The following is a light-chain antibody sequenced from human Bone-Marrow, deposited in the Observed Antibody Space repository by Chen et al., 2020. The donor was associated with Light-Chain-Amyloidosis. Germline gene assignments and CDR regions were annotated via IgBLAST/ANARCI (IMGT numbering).Light chain of an antibody. J-gene: IGLJ2*01. V-gene: IGLV3-25*03. CDR2: RET. Sequence: SYELSQLPSVSVSPGQTASITCSGDDLPTKYAYWYQQKPGQAPVLVIHRETERPSGISELFSGSSSGTTATLTNSGVQAEDEADYHCQSADSSGTYEVIFGGGTKLTVL. CDR3: QSADSSGTYEVI. CDR1: DLPTKY.